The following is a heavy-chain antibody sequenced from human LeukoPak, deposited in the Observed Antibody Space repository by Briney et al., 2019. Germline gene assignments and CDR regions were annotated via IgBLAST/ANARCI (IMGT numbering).Heavy chain of an antibody. J-gene: IGHJ6*03. CDR1: GYTFTGYY. Sequence: ASVKVSCKASGYTFTGYYMHWVRQAPGQGLEWMGRINPNSGGTNYAQKFQGRVTMTRNTSLSTAYMELSSLRSEDTAVYYCARASYYDFWSGYYSFYMDVWGKGTTVTVSS. D-gene: IGHD3-3*01. V-gene: IGHV1-2*06. CDR3: ARASYYDFWSGYYSFYMDV. CDR2: INPNSGGT.